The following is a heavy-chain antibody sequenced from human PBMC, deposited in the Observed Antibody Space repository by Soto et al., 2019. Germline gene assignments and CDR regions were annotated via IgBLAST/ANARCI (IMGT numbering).Heavy chain of an antibody. D-gene: IGHD5-12*01. CDR1: GGSFSGYY. CDR3: ARGGFTSRGYSGYAQGRWFDP. V-gene: IGHV4-34*01. Sequence: PSETLSLTCAVYGGSFSGYYWSWIRQPPGKGLEWIGEINHSGSTNYNPSLKSRVTISVDTSKNQFSLKLSSVTAADTAVYYCARGGFTSRGYSGYAQGRWFDPWGQGTLVTVS. J-gene: IGHJ5*02. CDR2: INHSGST.